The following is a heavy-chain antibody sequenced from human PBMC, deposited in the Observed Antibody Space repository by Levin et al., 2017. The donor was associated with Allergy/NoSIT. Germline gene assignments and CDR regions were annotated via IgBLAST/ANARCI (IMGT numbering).Heavy chain of an antibody. D-gene: IGHD2-15*01. CDR1: GFTFGGYI. CDR3: ARGDCSGGSFHSLVVRALDI. Sequence: GESLKISCAASGFTFGGYIMNWVRQAPGKGLEWVSSISSSSSYIYYADSVKGRFTISRDNAKNSLYLQMNSLRADDTAMYYCARGDCSGGSFHSLVVRALDIWGQGTMVTVSS. J-gene: IGHJ3*02. V-gene: IGHV3-21*01. CDR2: ISSSSSYI.